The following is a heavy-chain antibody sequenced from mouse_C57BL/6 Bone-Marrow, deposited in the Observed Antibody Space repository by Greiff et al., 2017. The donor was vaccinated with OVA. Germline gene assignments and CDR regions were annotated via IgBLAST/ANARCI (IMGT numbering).Heavy chain of an antibody. D-gene: IGHD1-1*01. CDR3: ARHEDLRYVYYTAFAY. CDR2: FYPGSGGI. Sequence: QVQLKQSGAELVKPGASVKLSCKASGYTFTEYTMHWVKQRSGRGLEWIGWFYPGSGGIKYNEKFKDKATLTADKSSSTDYMELSRLTSGDSAVYFCARHEDLRYVYYTAFAYWGQGTLVTVSA. CDR1: GYTFTEYT. J-gene: IGHJ3*01. V-gene: IGHV1-62-2*01.